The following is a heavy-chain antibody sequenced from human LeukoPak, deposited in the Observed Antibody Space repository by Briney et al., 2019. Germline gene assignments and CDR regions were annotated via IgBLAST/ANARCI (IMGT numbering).Heavy chain of an antibody. V-gene: IGHV4-34*01. CDR1: GGSFRAYY. J-gene: IGHJ6*03. CDR2: FDHSGRI. CDR3: ARGGNPQNYYYFYMDV. Sequence: PSETLSLTCEVYGGSFRAYYCAWIRQPPGKGLEWIGDFDHSGRINYNPSLNNRVSISMDTSKSQCFLTVSSMTAADTGGYYCARGGNPQNYYYFYMDVWGNGSSVIVSS.